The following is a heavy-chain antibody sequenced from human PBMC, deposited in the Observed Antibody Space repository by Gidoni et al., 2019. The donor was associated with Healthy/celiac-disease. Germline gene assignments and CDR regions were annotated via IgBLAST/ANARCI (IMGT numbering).Heavy chain of an antibody. V-gene: IGHV4-39*01. D-gene: IGHD4-4*01. CDR1: GGSISSSSYY. CDR3: ARRNWGENEDSNPFDY. J-gene: IGHJ4*02. CDR2: IYYSGST. Sequence: QLQLQESGPGLVKPSETLSLTCTVSGGSISSSSYYWGWIRQPPGKGLEWIGSIYYSGSTYYNPSLKSRVTISVDTSKNQFSLKLSSVTAADTAVYYCARRNWGENEDSNPFDYWGQGTLVTVSS.